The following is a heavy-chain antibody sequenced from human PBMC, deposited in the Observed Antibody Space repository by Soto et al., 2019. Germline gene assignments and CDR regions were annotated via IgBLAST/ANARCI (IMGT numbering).Heavy chain of an antibody. J-gene: IGHJ1*01. CDR3: VKDESINWYSGHFRH. CDR2: IGGSGTGGRT. D-gene: IGHD6-13*01. Sequence: EVHLLESGGDLVQPGGSLRLSCTASGLTFSTYAMSWVRQAPGKGLEWVSAIGGSGTGGRTYYADSVKGRFTISRDHSKNTVYLQMNSLRADDTAVYYCVKDESINWYSGHFRHWGQGTLVTVSS. CDR1: GLTFSTYA. V-gene: IGHV3-23*01.